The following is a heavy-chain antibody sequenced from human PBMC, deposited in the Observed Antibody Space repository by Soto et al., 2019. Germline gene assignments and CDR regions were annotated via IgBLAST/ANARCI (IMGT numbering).Heavy chain of an antibody. CDR3: ARRYGSAFDI. Sequence: SETLSLTCAVSGGSISSGGYSWSWIRQPPGKGLEWIGYIYHSGSTNYNPSLKSRVTISVDTSKNQFSLKLSSVTAADTAVYYCARRYGSAFDIWGQGTMVTVSS. CDR2: IYHSGST. D-gene: IGHD3-10*01. CDR1: GGSISSGGYS. V-gene: IGHV4-30-2*02. J-gene: IGHJ3*02.